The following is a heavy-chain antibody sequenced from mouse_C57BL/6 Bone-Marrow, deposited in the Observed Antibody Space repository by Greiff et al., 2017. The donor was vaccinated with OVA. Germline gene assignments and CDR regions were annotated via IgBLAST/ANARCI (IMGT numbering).Heavy chain of an antibody. V-gene: IGHV5-17*01. Sequence: EVLLVESGGGLVKPGGSLKLSCAASGFTFSDYGMHWVRQAPEQGLEWVAYISRGSSTIYYADTVKGRSTISRDNAKNTLFLQVNRRRCEDTAMDYCVRDYYEGYAMDYWGQGTSVTVSS. CDR1: GFTFSDYG. CDR3: VRDYYEGYAMDY. D-gene: IGHD1-1*01. J-gene: IGHJ4*01. CDR2: ISRGSSTI.